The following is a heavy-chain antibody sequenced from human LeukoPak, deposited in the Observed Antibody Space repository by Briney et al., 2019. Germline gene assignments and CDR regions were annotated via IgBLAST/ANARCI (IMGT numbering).Heavy chain of an antibody. Sequence: GGSLRLSCAASGFPFTSYWMSLVRQAAGKGLEWVANIKPDGSDKYYVDSVKGRFTISRDNAKNSLYLEMDTLRAEDTAVYYCVGDPGDYWGQGTLVTVSS. J-gene: IGHJ4*02. CDR3: VGDPGDY. CDR2: IKPDGSDK. CDR1: GFPFTSYW. V-gene: IGHV3-7*01.